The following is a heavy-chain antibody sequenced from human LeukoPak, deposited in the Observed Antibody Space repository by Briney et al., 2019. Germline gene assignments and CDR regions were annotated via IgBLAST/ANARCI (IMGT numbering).Heavy chain of an antibody. J-gene: IGHJ3*02. D-gene: IGHD3-16*02. CDR1: GLTFSSYS. CDR2: ISSSSSYI. CDR3: ARDRGDYVWGSHRFDAFDI. V-gene: IGHV3-21*01. Sequence: PGGSLRLSCAASGLTFSSYSMNWVRQAPGKGLEWGSSISSSSSYIYYADSVKGRFTISRDNAKNSLYLQMNSLRAEDTAVYYCARDRGDYVWGSHRFDAFDIWGQGTMVTVSS.